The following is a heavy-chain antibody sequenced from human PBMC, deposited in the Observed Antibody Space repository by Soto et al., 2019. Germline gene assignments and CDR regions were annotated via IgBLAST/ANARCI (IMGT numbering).Heavy chain of an antibody. CDR3: ARLSGIVVVPAAWWFDP. D-gene: IGHD2-2*01. CDR1: GYSFTSYW. Sequence: PGESLKISCKGSGYSFTSYWIGWVRQMPGKGLEWMGIIYPGDSDTRYSPSFQGQVTISADKSISTAYLQWSSLKASDTAMYYCARLSGIVVVPAAWWFDPWGQGTLVTVSS. V-gene: IGHV5-51*01. CDR2: IYPGDSDT. J-gene: IGHJ5*02.